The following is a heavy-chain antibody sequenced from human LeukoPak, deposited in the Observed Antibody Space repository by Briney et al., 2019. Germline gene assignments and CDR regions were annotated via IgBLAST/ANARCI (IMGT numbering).Heavy chain of an antibody. V-gene: IGHV4-34*01. Sequence: SETLSLTCAVYGGSFSGYYWSWIRQPPGKGLEWIGEINHSGSTNYNPSLKSRVTTSVDTSKNQFSLKLSSVTAADTAVYYCARGRGVYDFWSGYSNWFDPWGQGTLVTVSS. J-gene: IGHJ5*02. D-gene: IGHD3-3*01. CDR3: ARGRGVYDFWSGYSNWFDP. CDR1: GGSFSGYY. CDR2: INHSGST.